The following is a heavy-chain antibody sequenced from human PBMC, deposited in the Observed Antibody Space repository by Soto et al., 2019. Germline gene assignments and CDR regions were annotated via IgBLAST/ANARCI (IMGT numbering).Heavy chain of an antibody. Sequence: GASVKVSCKASGYTFTSYYMHWVRQAPGQGLEWMGIINPSGGSTSYAQKFQGRVTMTRDTSTSTVYMELSSLRSEDTAVYYCAREPITGTMFFYPGPQTGRENVNWFDPWGQGTLVTVSS. CDR3: AREPITGTMFFYPGPQTGRENVNWFDP. V-gene: IGHV1-46*03. CDR1: GYTFTSYY. CDR2: INPSGGST. J-gene: IGHJ5*02. D-gene: IGHD1-7*01.